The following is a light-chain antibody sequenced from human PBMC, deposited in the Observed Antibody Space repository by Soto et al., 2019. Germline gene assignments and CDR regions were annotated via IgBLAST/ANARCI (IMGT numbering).Light chain of an antibody. J-gene: IGKJ1*01. V-gene: IGKV1-27*01. CDR1: QGISNF. CDR3: QQTYVIPQT. Sequence: DIQMTQSPSSLSASVGDRVTITCRASQGISNFLAWYQQKPGKVPKLLIYAASTLQSGVPSRFSGSGYATDFTLTVSSLQPEDVATYFCQQTYVIPQTFGQGTKVDIK. CDR2: AAS.